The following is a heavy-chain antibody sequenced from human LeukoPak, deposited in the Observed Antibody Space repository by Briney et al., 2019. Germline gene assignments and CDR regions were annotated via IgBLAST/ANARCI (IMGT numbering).Heavy chain of an antibody. J-gene: IGHJ4*02. CDR2: IYHSGST. D-gene: IGHD2-15*01. CDR1: GGSTRSTSYY. CDR3: ARHGGFNTPVDY. Sequence: SETLSLTCTVSGGSTRSTSYYWAWIRQPPGKGLEWIGTIYHSGSTYYNPSLKSRVTISLDTSKNQFSLELSSVTAADTTVYYCARHGGFNTPVDYWGQGTLVAASS. V-gene: IGHV4-39*01.